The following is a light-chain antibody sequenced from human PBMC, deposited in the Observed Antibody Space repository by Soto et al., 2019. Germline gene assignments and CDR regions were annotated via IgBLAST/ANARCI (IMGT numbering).Light chain of an antibody. Sequence: QSALTQPASVSDSPGQSITISCTGTSSDVGGSNFVSWYQQHQGKPPKLIIYDVANRPSGVSNRFSGSKSGSTASLIISRLQTEDEADYYCVSYTSSTTYVFGTGTKLTVL. V-gene: IGLV2-14*03. CDR3: VSYTSSTTYV. CDR1: SSDVGGSNF. J-gene: IGLJ1*01. CDR2: DVA.